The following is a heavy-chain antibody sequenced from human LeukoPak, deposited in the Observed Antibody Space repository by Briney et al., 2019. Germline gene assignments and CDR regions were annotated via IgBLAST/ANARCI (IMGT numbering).Heavy chain of an antibody. Sequence: SETLSLTCAVYGGSFSGYYWSWIRQPPGKGLEWIGSIYYSGNTYYNASLKSRVTISVDTSKNQFSLKFTSVTAADTAVYYCARVRCSGGSCPYYYYYYYMDVWGKGTTVTVSS. CDR2: IYYSGNT. J-gene: IGHJ6*03. CDR3: ARVRCSGGSCPYYYYYYYMDV. D-gene: IGHD2-15*01. CDR1: GGSFSGYY. V-gene: IGHV4-34*01.